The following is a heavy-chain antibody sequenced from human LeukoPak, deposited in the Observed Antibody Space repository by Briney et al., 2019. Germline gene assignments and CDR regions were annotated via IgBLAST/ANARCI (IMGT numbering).Heavy chain of an antibody. CDR1: GFTFSSYA. V-gene: IGHV3-23*01. J-gene: IGHJ4*02. D-gene: IGHD6-19*01. Sequence: GGSLRLSCAASGFTFSSYAMSWVRQAPGKGLEWVSGMSGSSGNTYYADSVKGRFTISRDNSKNTVDLQMNSLRAEDTAVYYCAKRGPQIAVAGTYYFDYWGQGTLVTVSS. CDR3: AKRGPQIAVAGTYYFDY. CDR2: MSGSSGNT.